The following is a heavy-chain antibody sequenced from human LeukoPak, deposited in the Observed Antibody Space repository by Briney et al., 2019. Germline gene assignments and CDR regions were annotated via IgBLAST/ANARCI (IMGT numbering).Heavy chain of an antibody. Sequence: GESLRISCKGSGYSFTSYWISWVRQMPGKGLEWMGRIDPSDSYTNYSPSFQGHVTISADKSISTAYLQWSSLKASDTAMYYCARGRRGYSYGHRVYFAYSGKPTPATASS. CDR3: ARGRRGYSYGHRVYFAY. V-gene: IGHV5-10-1*01. D-gene: IGHD5-18*01. CDR2: IDPSDSYT. CDR1: GYSFTSYW. J-gene: IGHJ4*02.